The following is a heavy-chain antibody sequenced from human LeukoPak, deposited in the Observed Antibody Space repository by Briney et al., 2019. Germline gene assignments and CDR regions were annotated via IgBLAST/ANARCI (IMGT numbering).Heavy chain of an antibody. J-gene: IGHJ6*02. V-gene: IGHV3-48*02. CDR1: GFTFSTDS. CDR2: ISSSSGTI. D-gene: IGHD5-12*01. Sequence: GGSLRLSCAASGFTFSTDSMNWVRQAPGKGLVWVSYISSSSGTIYYADSVKGRFTFSRDNAKNSLYLQMNSLRDEDTAVYYCARGYYYGMDVWGQGTTVTVSS. CDR3: ARGYYYGMDV.